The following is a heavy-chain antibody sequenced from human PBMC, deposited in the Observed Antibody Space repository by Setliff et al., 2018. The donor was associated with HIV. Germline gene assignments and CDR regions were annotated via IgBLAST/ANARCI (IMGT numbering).Heavy chain of an antibody. V-gene: IGHV3-48*03. CDR1: GYTFSTYE. Sequence: GGSLRLSCAASGYTFSTYEMNWVRQAPGKGLEWVSSIGGSGNNIHYANSVKGRFTISRDNAKNTLYLQMNSLRSEDTAVYYCARDQGFWSGYYMTPPDYWGQGTLVTVSS. CDR2: IGGSGNNI. CDR3: ARDQGFWSGYYMTPPDY. J-gene: IGHJ4*02. D-gene: IGHD3-3*01.